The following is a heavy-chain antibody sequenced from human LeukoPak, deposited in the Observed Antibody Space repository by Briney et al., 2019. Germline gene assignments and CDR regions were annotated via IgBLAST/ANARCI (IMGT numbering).Heavy chain of an antibody. Sequence: ASVKVSCKASGYTFTSYGISWVRQAPGQGLEWMGWISAYNGNTNYAQKLQGRVTMITDTSTSTAYMELRSLRSDDTAVYYCARDLMDIVVVPAAMDYWGQGTLVTVSS. J-gene: IGHJ4*02. D-gene: IGHD2-2*03. V-gene: IGHV1-18*01. CDR3: ARDLMDIVVVPAAMDY. CDR1: GYTFTSYG. CDR2: ISAYNGNT.